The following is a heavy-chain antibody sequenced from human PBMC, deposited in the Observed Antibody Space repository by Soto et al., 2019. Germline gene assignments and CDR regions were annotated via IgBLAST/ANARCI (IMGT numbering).Heavy chain of an antibody. CDR1: GGSFSGYI. D-gene: IGHD3-16*01. J-gene: IGHJ4*02. V-gene: IGHV4-34*01. CDR3: ARQHYYDKSRIW. CDR2: INHSGSA. Sequence: SETLSLTCDVYGGSFSGYIWTWIRQTPGKGLQWIGQINHSGSANYNPSLKSRVTMSVETSKNQFSLRLTSVTAADTAVYYCARQHYYDKSRIWWGQGTQVTVSS.